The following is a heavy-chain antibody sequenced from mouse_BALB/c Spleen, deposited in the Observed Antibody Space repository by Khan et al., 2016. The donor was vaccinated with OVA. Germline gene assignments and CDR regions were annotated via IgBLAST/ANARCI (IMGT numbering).Heavy chain of an antibody. J-gene: IGHJ3*01. CDR2: IYPGNVNT. CDR3: AREGYYGNYRAWFAY. Sequence: VQLKESGPELVKPGASVRISCKASGYTFTDYYINWMKQRPGQGLDWIGWIYPGNVNTKYNEKFKDKATLTADKSSSTAYMQLSSLTSEDSAVYFSAREGYYGNYRAWFAYWGQGTLVTVSA. CDR1: GYTFTDYY. V-gene: IGHV1S56*01. D-gene: IGHD2-1*01.